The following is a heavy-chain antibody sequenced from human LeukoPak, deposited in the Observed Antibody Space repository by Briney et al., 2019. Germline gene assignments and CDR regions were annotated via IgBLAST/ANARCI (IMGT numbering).Heavy chain of an antibody. Sequence: ASVKVSCKASGYTFTSYGISWVRQAPGQGLEWMGWISAYNGNTNYAQKLQGRVTMTTDTSTSTAYMELRSLRSDDTAVYYCAREVVQYGSGSHDAFDIWGQGTMVTVSS. CDR3: AREVVQYGSGSHDAFDI. J-gene: IGHJ3*02. CDR1: GYTFTSYG. CDR2: ISAYNGNT. V-gene: IGHV1-18*01. D-gene: IGHD3-10*01.